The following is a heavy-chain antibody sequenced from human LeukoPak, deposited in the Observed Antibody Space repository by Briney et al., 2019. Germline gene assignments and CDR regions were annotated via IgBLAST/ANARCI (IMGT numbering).Heavy chain of an antibody. J-gene: IGHJ4*02. CDR2: IFYSRST. V-gene: IGHV4-39*01. D-gene: IGHD3-22*01. Sequence: SETLSLTCTVSGGSISSSSYNWGWIRQPPGKGLGWIGSIFYSRSTYYNPSLKSRVTISVDTSKNQFSLKLSSVTAPDTAVYYCARHGGAMILAPLDYWGQGTLVTVSS. CDR1: GGSISSSSYN. CDR3: ARHGGAMILAPLDY.